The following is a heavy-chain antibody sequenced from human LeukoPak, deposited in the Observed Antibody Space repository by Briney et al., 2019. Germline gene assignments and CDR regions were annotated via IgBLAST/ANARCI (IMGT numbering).Heavy chain of an antibody. D-gene: IGHD3-22*01. J-gene: IGHJ4*02. Sequence: SSETLSLTCTVSGGSISSRSCCWGWIRQHPGKGLEWIGYIYYSGSTYYNPSLKSRVTISVDTSKNQFSLKLSSVTAADTAVYYCARGGYYYDRWGQGTLVTVSS. CDR1: GGSISSRSCC. V-gene: IGHV4-31*03. CDR2: IYYSGST. CDR3: ARGGYYYDR.